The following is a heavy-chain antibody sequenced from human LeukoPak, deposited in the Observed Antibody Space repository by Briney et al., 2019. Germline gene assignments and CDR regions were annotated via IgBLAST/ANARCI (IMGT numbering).Heavy chain of an antibody. CDR3: ARTGYCSSTSCGYYYYYMDV. D-gene: IGHD2-2*01. CDR1: GYTFTSYG. Sequence: AASVKVSCKASGYTFTSYGISWVRQAPGQGLEWMGWISAYNGNTNYAQKLQGRVTMTTDTSTSTAYMELRSLRSDDTAVYYCARTGYCSSTSCGYYYYYMDVWGRGTTVTVSS. CDR2: ISAYNGNT. J-gene: IGHJ6*03. V-gene: IGHV1-18*01.